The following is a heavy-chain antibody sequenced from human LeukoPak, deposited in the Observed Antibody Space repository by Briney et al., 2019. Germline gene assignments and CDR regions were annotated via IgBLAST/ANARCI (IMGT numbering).Heavy chain of an antibody. J-gene: IGHJ4*02. D-gene: IGHD1-14*01. CDR3: ARGTMVN. CDR2: ISGSGGST. CDR1: GFTFSSYA. V-gene: IGHV3-23*01. Sequence: PGGSLRLSCAASGFTFSSYAMSWVRQAPGKGLEWVSAISGSGGSTYYADSVKGRFTTSRDNAKNSQYLQMNSLRDEDTAVYYCARGTMVNWGQGTLVTVSS.